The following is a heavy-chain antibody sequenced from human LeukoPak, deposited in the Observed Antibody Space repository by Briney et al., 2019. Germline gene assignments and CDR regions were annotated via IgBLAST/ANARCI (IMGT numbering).Heavy chain of an antibody. Sequence: GGSLRLSCAASGFTFSSYSMNWVRQAPGKGLEWVSSISSSSSYIYYADSVKGRFTISRDNAKNSLYLQMNSLRAEDTAVYYCARDYGIVVVPAARDDAFDIWGQGTMVTVS. CDR3: ARDYGIVVVPAARDDAFDI. V-gene: IGHV3-21*01. J-gene: IGHJ3*02. CDR1: GFTFSSYS. CDR2: ISSSSSYI. D-gene: IGHD2-2*01.